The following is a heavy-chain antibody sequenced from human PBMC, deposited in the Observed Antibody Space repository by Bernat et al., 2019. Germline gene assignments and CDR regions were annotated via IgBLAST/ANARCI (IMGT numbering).Heavy chain of an antibody. J-gene: IGHJ4*02. CDR1: GFTFSSYA. CDR3: ASNWNLDC. CDR2: ISANGAST. D-gene: IGHD1-1*01. Sequence: EVQLLESGGGLVQPGGSLRLSCAASGFTFSSYAMSWVRQAPGKGLVWVSVISANGASTYYADSVKGRFTISKDKSKNTLYLQMNSLRAEDTAVYYCASNWNLDCWGQGTLVTVSS. V-gene: IGHV3-23*01.